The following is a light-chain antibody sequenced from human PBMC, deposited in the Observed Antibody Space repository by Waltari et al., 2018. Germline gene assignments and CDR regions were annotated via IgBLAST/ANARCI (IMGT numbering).Light chain of an antibody. CDR3: QQYYSLLPT. CDR2: RGS. J-gene: IGKJ4*01. V-gene: IGKV1-5*03. CDR1: RSISHW. Sequence: DIQMTQSPSTLSASVGDRVTITCRASRSISHWLAWYQQKPGKAPKLLIYRGSTLQSGVPSRFSGGGSGTEFTLTISSLQPEDFATYYCQQYYSLLPTFGGGTKVEI.